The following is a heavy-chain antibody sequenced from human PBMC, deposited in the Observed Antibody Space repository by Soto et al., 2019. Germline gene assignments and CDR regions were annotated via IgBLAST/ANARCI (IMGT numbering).Heavy chain of an antibody. CDR3: ARPDEGGYSSNHHYYYALDV. CDR2: IIPIFDIT. Sequence: QVQLVQSGAEVKKPGSSVKVSCKASGGTFRSYSISWVRQAPGQGLEWMGGIIPIFDITNYAQKFQGRVTITADESTSTAYMELSSLGSDYTAVYYCARPDEGGYSSNHHYYYALDVWGQGTTVTV. CDR1: GGTFRSYS. J-gene: IGHJ6*02. D-gene: IGHD3-22*01. V-gene: IGHV1-69*01.